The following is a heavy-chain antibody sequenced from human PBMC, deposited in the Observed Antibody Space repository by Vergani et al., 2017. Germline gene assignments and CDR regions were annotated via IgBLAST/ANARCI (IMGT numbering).Heavy chain of an antibody. Sequence: EVQVVESGGGLIKPGGLLRLPFVVFGITFKNAWINWVRQAPGKGLKWIGRIRSKNDGGTADYAAPLKGRFTISRDDSNDSAFLLVNNLKTEDTAVYFCYTDYHDYWGQGTLVTVSS. CDR1: GITFKNAW. D-gene: IGHD2-2*02. CDR3: YTDYHDY. V-gene: IGHV3-15*01. CDR2: IRSKNDGGTA. J-gene: IGHJ4*02.